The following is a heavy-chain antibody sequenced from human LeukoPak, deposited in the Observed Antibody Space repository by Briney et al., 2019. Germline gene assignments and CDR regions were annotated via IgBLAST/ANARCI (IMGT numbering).Heavy chain of an antibody. V-gene: IGHV3-74*01. J-gene: IGHJ4*02. CDR2: INSDGSIT. CDR1: GFTFSSYT. Sequence: PGGSLRLSCAASGFTFSSYTMNWVRQAPGKGLVWLSRINSDGSITSYADSLEGRFTISRDNAKNTVYLQMNSLRAEDTAVYYCARPGVGFDYWGQGALDTVSS. CDR3: ARPGVGFDY.